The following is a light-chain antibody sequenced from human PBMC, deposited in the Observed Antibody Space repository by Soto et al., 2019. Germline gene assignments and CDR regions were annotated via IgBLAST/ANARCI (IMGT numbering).Light chain of an antibody. J-gene: IGKJ1*01. CDR1: QSILDRSKNKYY. Sequence: DIVMTQSPDSLAVSLGERATFNCKSSQSILDRSKNKYYLAWYQQKSGQPPKLLIYWASLRESGVLDRFTGSGSGTDFTLTISSLQAEDVAVYYCQQYFTSPWTFGQGTKVEI. V-gene: IGKV4-1*01. CDR2: WAS. CDR3: QQYFTSPWT.